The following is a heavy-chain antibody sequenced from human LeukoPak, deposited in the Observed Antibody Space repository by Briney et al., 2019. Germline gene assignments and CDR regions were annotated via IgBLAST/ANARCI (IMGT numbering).Heavy chain of an antibody. CDR1: GFTFSSYS. D-gene: IGHD3-10*01. V-gene: IGHV3-21*01. J-gene: IGHJ4*02. CDR3: ARDLIGGSGSYYNNFDY. CDR2: ISSSSSYI. Sequence: PGGSLRLSCAASGFTFSSYSMNWVRQAPGKGLEWVSSISSSSSYIYYADSVKGRFTISRDNAKNSLYLQMNSLRAEDTAVYYCARDLIGGSGSYYNNFDYWGQGTLVTVSS.